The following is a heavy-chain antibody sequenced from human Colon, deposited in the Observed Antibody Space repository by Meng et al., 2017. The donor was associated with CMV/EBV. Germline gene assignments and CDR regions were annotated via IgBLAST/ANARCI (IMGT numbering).Heavy chain of an antibody. Sequence: FSLSTSGVGVGWIRQPPGKALEWLALIYWDDDQRYNPSLQKRLTITKDTSKNQVVLTMTNMDPVDTATYYCAHSIRYHYFGGSYYCDFWGQGTLVTVSS. D-gene: IGHD3-10*01. V-gene: IGHV2-5*02. CDR3: AHSIRYHYFGGSYYCDF. CDR1: FSLSTSGVG. J-gene: IGHJ4*02. CDR2: IYWDDDQ.